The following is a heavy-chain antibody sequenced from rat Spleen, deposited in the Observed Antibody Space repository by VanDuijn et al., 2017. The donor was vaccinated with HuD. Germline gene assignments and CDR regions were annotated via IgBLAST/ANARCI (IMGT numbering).Heavy chain of an antibody. CDR2: IIYDGSST. D-gene: IGHD1-12*02. V-gene: IGHV5-17*01. J-gene: IGHJ1*01. CDR1: GFTFSDYA. CDR3: ARVVTDGTYYYPYWYFDF. Sequence: EVQLVESGGGLVQPGRSLKLSCAASGFTFSDYAMAWVRQAPKKGLEWVATIIYDGSSTYYRDSVKGRFTISRDNAKSTLYLQMDSLRSEETATYYCARVVTDGTYYYPYWYFDFWGPGTMVTVSS.